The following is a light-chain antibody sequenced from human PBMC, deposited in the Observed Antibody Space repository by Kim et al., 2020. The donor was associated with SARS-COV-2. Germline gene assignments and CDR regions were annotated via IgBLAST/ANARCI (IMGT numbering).Light chain of an antibody. J-gene: IGLJ3*02. CDR3: QSYDSSNLWV. Sequence: KTLTISRTGSIGSIARNYVQWYQQRPGSAPTTVIYEDTQRPSGVPDRFSGSIDSSSNSASLTISGLKTEDEADYYCQSYDSSNLWVFGGGTQLTVL. CDR2: EDT. V-gene: IGLV6-57*02. CDR1: IGSIARNY.